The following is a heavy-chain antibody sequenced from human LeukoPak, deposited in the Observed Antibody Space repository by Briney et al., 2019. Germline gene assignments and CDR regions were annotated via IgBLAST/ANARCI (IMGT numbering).Heavy chain of an antibody. CDR2: IYPGDSDT. CDR3: ARAYDILTGYYPAFDI. D-gene: IGHD3-9*01. CDR1: GYSFTSYW. J-gene: IGHJ3*02. Sequence: GESLKISCKGSGYSFTSYWIGWVRQMPGKGLEWMGIIYPGDSDTRYSPSFQGQVTISADKSISTAYLQWSSLKASDTAMYYCARAYDILTGYYPAFDIWGQGTMVTVSS. V-gene: IGHV5-51*01.